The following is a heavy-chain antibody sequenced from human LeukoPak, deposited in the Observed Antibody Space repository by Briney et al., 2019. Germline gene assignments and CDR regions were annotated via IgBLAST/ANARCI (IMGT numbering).Heavy chain of an antibody. V-gene: IGHV4-30-4*08. D-gene: IGHD3-16*01. CDR3: ARGIRGRMITFPHAYYFDY. J-gene: IGHJ4*02. CDR2: IYYSGST. CDR1: GGSISSYY. Sequence: SETLSLTCTVSGGSISSYYWSWIRQPPGEGLEWIGYIYYSGSTYYNPSLKSRVTISVDTSKNQFSLKLSSVTAADTAVYYCARGIRGRMITFPHAYYFDYWGQGTLVTVSS.